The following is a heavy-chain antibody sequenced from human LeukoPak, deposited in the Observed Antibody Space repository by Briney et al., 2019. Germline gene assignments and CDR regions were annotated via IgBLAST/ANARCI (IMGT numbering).Heavy chain of an antibody. V-gene: IGHV1-46*03. CDR3: ARDNFGYCSGGSCYVNLLGY. D-gene: IGHD2-15*01. Sequence: ASVKVSCKASGYTSTSYYMHWVRQAPGQGLEWMGIINPSGGSTSYAQKLQGRVTMTRDTSTSTVYMELSSLRSEDTAVYYCARDNFGYCSGGSCYVNLLGYWGQGTLVTVSS. CDR2: INPSGGST. J-gene: IGHJ4*02. CDR1: GYTSTSYY.